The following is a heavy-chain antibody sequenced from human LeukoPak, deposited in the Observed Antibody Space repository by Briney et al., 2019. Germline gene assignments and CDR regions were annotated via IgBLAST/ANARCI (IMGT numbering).Heavy chain of an antibody. CDR2: MNPNSGNT. Sequence: ASVKVSCKASGYTFTSYDINWVRQATGQGLEWMEWMNPNSGNTGYAQKFQGRVTMTRNTSISTAYMELSSLRSEDTAVYYCARGFVGPAAIFNYYYYYMDVWGKGTTVTVSS. D-gene: IGHD2-2*01. J-gene: IGHJ6*03. CDR3: ARGFVGPAAIFNYYYYYMDV. CDR1: GYTFTSYD. V-gene: IGHV1-8*01.